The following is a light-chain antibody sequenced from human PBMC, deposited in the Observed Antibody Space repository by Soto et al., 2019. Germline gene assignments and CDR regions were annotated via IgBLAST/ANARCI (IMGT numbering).Light chain of an antibody. CDR1: SSDVGGYNY. J-gene: IGLJ3*02. CDR2: DVS. Sequence: QSALTQPRSVSGSPGQSVTISCTGTSSDVGGYNYVSWYQHHPGKAPKSMIYDVSKRPSGVPDRFSGSKSGNTASLTISGLQAEDEADYYCRSYAGSYTWVFGGGTKVTV. V-gene: IGLV2-11*01. CDR3: RSYAGSYTWV.